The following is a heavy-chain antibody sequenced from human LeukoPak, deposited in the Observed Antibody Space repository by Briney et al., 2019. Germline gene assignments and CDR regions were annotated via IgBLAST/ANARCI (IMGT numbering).Heavy chain of an antibody. CDR2: ISGSGGST. V-gene: IGHV3-23*01. CDR1: GFTFSSYA. J-gene: IGHJ5*02. CDR3: AKDRHDYGDYYNWFDP. D-gene: IGHD4-17*01. Sequence: GGSLRLSCAASGFTFSSYAMSWVRQAPGKGLEWVSAISGSGGSTYYADSVKGRFTISRDNSKNTLYLQMNSLKAEDTAVYYCAKDRHDYGDYYNWFDPWGQGTLVTVSS.